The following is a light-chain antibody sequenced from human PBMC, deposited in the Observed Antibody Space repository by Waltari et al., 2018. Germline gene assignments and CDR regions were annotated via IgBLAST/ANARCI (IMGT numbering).Light chain of an antibody. CDR2: YTS. J-gene: IGKJ4*01. V-gene: IGKV3-11*01. CDR1: QSVNWY. Sequence: EIVLPQSPDTLSFSPGDRAILSCRASQSVNWYLAWYQQRPGQAPRLLIYYTSNRATGIPARFSGSGSETDFTLTISSLEPEDSAVYYCQQRRNWPLTFGGGTKVEIK. CDR3: QQRRNWPLT.